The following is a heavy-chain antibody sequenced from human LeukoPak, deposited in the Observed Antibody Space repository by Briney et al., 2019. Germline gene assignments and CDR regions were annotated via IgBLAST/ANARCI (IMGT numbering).Heavy chain of an antibody. J-gene: IGHJ6*03. CDR3: ARVLGYMDV. Sequence: GGSLRLSCAASGFTFSSYEMNWVRQAPGKGLEWVSYISSSGNTIYYADSVKGRFTISRDNAKNSPYLQMNSLRAEDTAVYYCARVLGYMDVWGKGTTVTISS. V-gene: IGHV3-48*03. CDR2: ISSSGNTI. CDR1: GFTFSSYE.